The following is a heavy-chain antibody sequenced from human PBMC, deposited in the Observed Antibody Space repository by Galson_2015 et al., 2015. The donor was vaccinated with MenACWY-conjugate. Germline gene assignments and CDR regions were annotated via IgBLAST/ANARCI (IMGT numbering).Heavy chain of an antibody. CDR3: ARNKYGDYVFDY. CDR2: ISSTTTI. J-gene: IGHJ4*02. V-gene: IGHV3-48*02. CDR1: GFTFSSYS. D-gene: IGHD4-17*01. Sequence: SLRLSCAAPGFTFSSYSMNWVRQAPGKGLEWVPYISSTTTIYYADSVMGRFTISRDNAKNSLYLQMNSVTDEDTAVYYCARNKYGDYVFDYWGQGTLVTVSS.